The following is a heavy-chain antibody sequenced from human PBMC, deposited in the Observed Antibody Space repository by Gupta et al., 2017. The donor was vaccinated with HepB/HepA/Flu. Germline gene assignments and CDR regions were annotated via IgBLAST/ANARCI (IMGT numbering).Heavy chain of an antibody. CDR1: GFPSSSYA. CDR3: AKVDPTNSYGPRGMSDYYYGMDV. J-gene: IGHJ6*02. Sequence: EVQLLESGGGLVQPGGSLRLSCAASGFPSSSYAMSWVPQAPGKGLEWVSAISGSGGSTYYADSVKGRFTISRDNSKNTLYLQMNSLRAEDTAVYYCAKVDPTNSYGPRGMSDYYYGMDVWGQGTTVTVSS. D-gene: IGHD5-18*01. CDR2: ISGSGGST. V-gene: IGHV3-23*01.